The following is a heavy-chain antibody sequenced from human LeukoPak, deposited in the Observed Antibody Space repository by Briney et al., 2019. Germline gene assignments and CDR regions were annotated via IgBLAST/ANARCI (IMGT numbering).Heavy chain of an antibody. J-gene: IGHJ6*03. CDR2: VDHTGST. D-gene: IGHD1-1*01. CDR1: DDSITMYY. Sequence: SSETLSLTCTVSDDSITMYYWTWIRQPPGKGLEWIGYVDHTGSTNFNPSLNGRVSISRDTSKNLFSLRLRSVTAADTAVYFCARGRVSSSTWYSTYYYYFYMDVWGKGTTVTVSS. V-gene: IGHV4-59*01. CDR3: ARGRVSSSTWYSTYYYYFYMDV.